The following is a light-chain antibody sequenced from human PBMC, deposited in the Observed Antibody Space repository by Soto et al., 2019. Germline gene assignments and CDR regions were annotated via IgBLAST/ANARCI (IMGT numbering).Light chain of an antibody. CDR1: PSNSSW. CDR3: QQYNSYPWT. J-gene: IGKJ1*01. V-gene: IGKV1-5*01. Sequence: DIHITDSPSTRCASGGDRVPLTCLASPSNSSWLAWYQEKPGKAPKLLIYDASTLESGVPLRFSGSGSGTEFTLTISSLQPDDFATYYCQQYNSYPWTFGQGTKV. CDR2: DAS.